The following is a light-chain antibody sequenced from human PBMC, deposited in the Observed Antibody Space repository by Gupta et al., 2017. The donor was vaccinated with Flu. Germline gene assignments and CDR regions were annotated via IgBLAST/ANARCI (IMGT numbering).Light chain of an antibody. CDR3: QSYDSSQSGRV. V-gene: IGLV1-40*01. Sequence: VTICCTGSSSNIGAGYDVHWYQQLPGTAPNLLIYGNSNRPSGVPDRFSGSKSGTSAALAITGLQAEDEADYYCQSYDSSQSGRVFGTGTKVTVL. CDR1: SSNIGAGYD. J-gene: IGLJ1*01. CDR2: GNS.